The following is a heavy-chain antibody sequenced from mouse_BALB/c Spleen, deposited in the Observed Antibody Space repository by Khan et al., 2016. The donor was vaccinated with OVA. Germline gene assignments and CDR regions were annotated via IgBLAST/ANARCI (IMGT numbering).Heavy chain of an antibody. V-gene: IGHV1S29*02. CDR1: GYTFTDYN. J-gene: IGHJ4*01. Sequence: EVQLVESGPELVKPGASVKISCKASGYTFTDYNMHWVKQSHGKSLECIGYIYPYNGGTGYNQKFKSKATLTVDNSSSTAYMELSSLTSEDSAVYYWTRRGIHYDGQSYYYYALDYWGQGTSVTVSS. CDR3: TRRGIHYDGQSYYYYALDY. D-gene: IGHD1-2*01. CDR2: IYPYNGGT.